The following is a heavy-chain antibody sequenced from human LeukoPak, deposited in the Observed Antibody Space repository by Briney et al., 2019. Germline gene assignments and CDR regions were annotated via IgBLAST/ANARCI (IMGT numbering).Heavy chain of an antibody. CDR1: GFTFSNYA. J-gene: IGHJ4*02. CDR2: ISYDGSNK. CDR3: ARDYGYYYGSGSYYIPD. Sequence: GGSLRLSCAASGFTFSNYAMHWVRQAPGKGLEWVAVISYDGSNKYYADSVKGRFTISRDNSKNTLYLQMNSLRAEDTAVYYCARDYGYYYGSGSYYIPDWGQGTLVTVSS. V-gene: IGHV3-30-3*01. D-gene: IGHD3-10*01.